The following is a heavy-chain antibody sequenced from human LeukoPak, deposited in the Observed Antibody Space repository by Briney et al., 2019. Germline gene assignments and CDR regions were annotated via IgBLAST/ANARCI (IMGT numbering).Heavy chain of an antibody. Sequence: PGGSLRLSCAASGFTFSSYAMNWVRQAPGKGLEWVSSISSSSDYIYYADSVKGRFTISRDNAKNSLYLQMKSLRAEDTAVYYCARGKTSQNIVTRKTYNWFDPWGQGTLVTVSS. CDR1: GFTFSSYA. CDR3: ARGKTSQNIVTRKTYNWFDP. V-gene: IGHV3-21*01. D-gene: IGHD2/OR15-2a*01. CDR2: ISSSSDYI. J-gene: IGHJ5*02.